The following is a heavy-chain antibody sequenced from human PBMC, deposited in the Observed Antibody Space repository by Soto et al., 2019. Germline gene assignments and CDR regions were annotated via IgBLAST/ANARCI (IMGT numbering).Heavy chain of an antibody. Sequence: GASVKVSCKASGYTFTSYGISWVRQAPGQGLEWMGWISAYNGNTNYAQKLQGRVTMTTDTSTSTAYMELRSLRSDDTAVYYCARDVMVVAATPPDYWGQGTLVTVSS. D-gene: IGHD2-15*01. V-gene: IGHV1-18*01. J-gene: IGHJ4*02. CDR2: ISAYNGNT. CDR3: ARDVMVVAATPPDY. CDR1: GYTFTSYG.